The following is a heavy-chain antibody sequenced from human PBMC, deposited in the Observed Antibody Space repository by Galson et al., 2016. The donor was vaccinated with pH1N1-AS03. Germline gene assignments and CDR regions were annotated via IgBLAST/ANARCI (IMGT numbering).Heavy chain of an antibody. V-gene: IGHV3-21*01. D-gene: IGHD2-2*01. Sequence: SLRLSCAASGFTFTNYSMNWVRQAPGQGLEWVSSISSSTSYIYYGDSVKGRLTISRDNVKNSLYLQMTSLRAEDTAVYYCSRGDYCSSTSCFWPPLYGMDVWGQGTTVTVSS. CDR2: ISSSTSYI. J-gene: IGHJ6*02. CDR1: GFTFTNYS. CDR3: SRGDYCSSTSCFWPPLYGMDV.